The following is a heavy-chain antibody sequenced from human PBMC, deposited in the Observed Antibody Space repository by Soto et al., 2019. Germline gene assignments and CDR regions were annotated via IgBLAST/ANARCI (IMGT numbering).Heavy chain of an antibody. CDR1: GGSISSGGYY. D-gene: IGHD3-3*01. CDR3: ARDRGTWGIFGGRRGPRMDV. V-gene: IGHV4-31*03. CDR2: IYYSGST. J-gene: IGHJ6*02. Sequence: QVQLQESGPGLVKPSQTLSLTCTVSGGSISSGGYYWSWIRQHPGKGLEWIGHIYYSGSTYYYPSLKSRVTISVDTSKNEFSLKLSAVTGADTAVYYCARDRGTWGIFGGRRGPRMDVWGQGTTVTVSS.